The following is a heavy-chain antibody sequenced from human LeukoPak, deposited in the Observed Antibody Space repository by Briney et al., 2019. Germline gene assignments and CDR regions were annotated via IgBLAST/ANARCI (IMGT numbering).Heavy chain of an antibody. CDR3: PRFLEWFGVLLEHFDL. D-gene: IGHD3-10*01. V-gene: IGHV1-2*06. Sequence: ASLKLSCKASGYTFTGYYMHWVRQAPGHGLEWRGRINPNSGGTNYAQKFQGRVPMTRDTSISSAYMELSRLRCEDTSVYYCPRFLEWFGVLLEHFDLWGQGSLVTVSS. J-gene: IGHJ4*02. CDR2: INPNSGGT. CDR1: GYTFTGYY.